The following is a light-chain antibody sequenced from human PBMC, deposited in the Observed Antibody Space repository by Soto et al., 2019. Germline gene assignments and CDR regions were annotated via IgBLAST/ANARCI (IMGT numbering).Light chain of an antibody. CDR2: AAS. Sequence: IPITQSPSPLSATVVDIVTITGRASQGIRNDLGWYQQKPGKAPKVLIYAASSLQSGVPSRFSGSGSGTDFTLTISSLQPEDFATYYCLQDHNYPLTFGQGAKVDIK. J-gene: IGKJ1*01. CDR3: LQDHNYPLT. V-gene: IGKV1-6*01. CDR1: QGIRND.